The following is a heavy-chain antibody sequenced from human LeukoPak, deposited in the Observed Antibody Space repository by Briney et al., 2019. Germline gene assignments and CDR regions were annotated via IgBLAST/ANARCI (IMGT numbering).Heavy chain of an antibody. V-gene: IGHV1-18*01. CDR1: GGTFSSYA. D-gene: IGHD3-9*01. CDR2: ISAYNGNT. Sequence: ASVKVSCKASGGTFSSYAISWVRQAPGQGLEWMGWISAYNGNTNYAQKLQGRVTMTTDTSTSTAYMELRSLRSDDTAVYYCARDLSTLRYFDWLLFEDSYLRFDYWGQGTLVTVSS. J-gene: IGHJ4*02. CDR3: ARDLSTLRYFDWLLFEDSYLRFDY.